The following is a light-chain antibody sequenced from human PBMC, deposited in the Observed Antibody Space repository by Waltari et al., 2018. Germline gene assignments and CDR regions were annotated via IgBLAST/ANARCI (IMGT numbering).Light chain of an antibody. CDR2: AAS. Sequence: DIQMTQSPSSLSVSVGERVTITCRASQSISSYLNWYQQKPGIDPKLLIYAASSLQSGVPSRFSGSGSGRDFTLIISSVKTEDFATYSCQQSYSHTRTFGQGTKVEIK. CDR1: QSISSY. CDR3: QQSYSHTRT. J-gene: IGKJ1*01. V-gene: IGKV1-39*01.